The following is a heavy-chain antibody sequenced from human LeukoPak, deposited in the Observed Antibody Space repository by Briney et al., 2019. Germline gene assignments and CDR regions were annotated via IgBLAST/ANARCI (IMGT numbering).Heavy chain of an antibody. Sequence: ASVKVSCNASGYTFTSYDINWVRQAAGQGLEWMGWMNPDSGNTGYAQKFQGRVTMTRNSSISTVHMELSRLRSEDTAVYYCARVPTGAYCSSSSCYSPFDIWGQGTMVTVSS. CDR3: ARVPTGAYCSSSSCYSPFDI. V-gene: IGHV1-8*01. CDR1: GYTFTSYD. D-gene: IGHD2-2*02. CDR2: MNPDSGNT. J-gene: IGHJ3*02.